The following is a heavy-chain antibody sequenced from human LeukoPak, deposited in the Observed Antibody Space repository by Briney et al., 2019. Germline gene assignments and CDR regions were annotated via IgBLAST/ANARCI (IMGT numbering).Heavy chain of an antibody. J-gene: IGHJ4*02. CDR1: GFTFSSYA. V-gene: IGHV3-23*01. CDR2: ISANGGSS. Sequence: GGSLRLSCAASGFTFSSYAMSWVRQAPGKGLEWVSGISANGGSSKYADSVKGRFSTSKDNSKNTLYLQMNSLRAEDTAVYYCAKDKRMVTSYYFDYWGQGTLVTVSS. CDR3: AKDKRMVTSYYFDY. D-gene: IGHD5-18*01.